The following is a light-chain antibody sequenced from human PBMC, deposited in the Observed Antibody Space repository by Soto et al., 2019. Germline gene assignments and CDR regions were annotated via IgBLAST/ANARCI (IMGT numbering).Light chain of an antibody. J-gene: IGLJ2*01. CDR1: SSDVGGYNY. CDR3: SSYTSSSTLV. Sequence: QSVLTQPASVSGSPGQSIIISCTGTSSDVGGYNYVSWYQQHPGKAPKVMIYDVSNRPSGVSNRFSGSKSGNTASLTISGLQAEDEADYYCSSYTSSSTLVFGGGTQLTVL. CDR2: DVS. V-gene: IGLV2-14*01.